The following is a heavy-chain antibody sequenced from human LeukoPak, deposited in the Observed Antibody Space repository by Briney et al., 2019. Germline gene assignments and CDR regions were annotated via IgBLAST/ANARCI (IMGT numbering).Heavy chain of an antibody. J-gene: IGHJ4*02. CDR3: AKGLVVITHLDY. V-gene: IGHV3-23*01. Sequence: GGSLRLSCAASGFTFSSYAMSWVHQAPGKGLEWVSAISGSGGSTYYADSVKGRFTISRDNSKNTLYLQMNSLRAEDTAVYYCAKGLVVITHLDYWGQGTLVTVSS. D-gene: IGHD3-22*01. CDR1: GFTFSSYA. CDR2: ISGSGGST.